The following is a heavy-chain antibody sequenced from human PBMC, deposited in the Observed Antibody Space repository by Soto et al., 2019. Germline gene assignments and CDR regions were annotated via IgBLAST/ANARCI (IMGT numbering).Heavy chain of an antibody. CDR1: GFTFSSYW. J-gene: IGHJ4*02. CDR2: INSDGSST. CDR3: ARVGNLRRKFDY. V-gene: IGHV3-74*01. D-gene: IGHD4-4*01. Sequence: LRLSCAASGFTFSSYWMHWVRQAPGKGLVWVSRINSDGSSTSYADSVKGRFTISRDNAKNTLYLQMNSLRAEDTAVYYCARVGNLRRKFDYWGQGTLVTVSS.